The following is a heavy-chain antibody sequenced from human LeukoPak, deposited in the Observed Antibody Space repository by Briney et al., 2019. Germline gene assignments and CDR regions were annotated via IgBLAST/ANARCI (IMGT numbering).Heavy chain of an antibody. D-gene: IGHD6-19*01. V-gene: IGHV1-2*02. Sequence: ASVKVSCKASGYSFTGYYMHWVRQAPGQGLEWMGWINPNSGGTNYAQKFQGRVTMTRDTSISTAYMELSRLRSDDTAVYYCARDRQWLVDLDYWGQGTLVTVSS. CDR3: ARDRQWLVDLDY. CDR1: GYSFTGYY. J-gene: IGHJ4*02. CDR2: INPNSGGT.